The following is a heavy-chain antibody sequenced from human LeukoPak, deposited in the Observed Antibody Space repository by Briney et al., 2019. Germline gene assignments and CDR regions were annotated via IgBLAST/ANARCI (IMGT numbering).Heavy chain of an antibody. J-gene: IGHJ4*02. Sequence: PGGSLRLSCAASGFTFSNYWMTWIRQAPGKGLECVANIKPGGSETYYVDSVKGRFTISRDNAKNSLYLQMTSLRAEDTALYYCATYRHSPYWGQGTLVTVSS. D-gene: IGHD2-2*02. CDR3: ATYRHSPY. CDR2: IKPGGSET. V-gene: IGHV3-7*01. CDR1: GFTFSNYW.